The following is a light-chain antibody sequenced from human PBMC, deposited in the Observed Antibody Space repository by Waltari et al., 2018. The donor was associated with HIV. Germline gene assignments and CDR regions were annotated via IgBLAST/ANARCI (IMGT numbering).Light chain of an antibody. CDR2: KNN. V-gene: IGLV1-47*01. CDR1: SSNIGHDN. Sequence: QSVLTQPPSASGTPGQRVTISCSGSSSNIGHDNVYWYQQLPGTTPKSLIYKNNQRPSGVPDRFAGSKSGTSAYLAISGLRSEDEADYYCVGWDASLSAYVFGAGTKVTVL. J-gene: IGLJ1*01. CDR3: VGWDASLSAYV.